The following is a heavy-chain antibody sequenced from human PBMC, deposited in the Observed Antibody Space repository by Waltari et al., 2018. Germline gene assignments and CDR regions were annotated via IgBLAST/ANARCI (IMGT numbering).Heavy chain of an antibody. V-gene: IGHV4-38-2*01. CDR2: IYHSGST. CDR1: GFTFSSYA. J-gene: IGHJ3*02. Sequence: VQLLESGGGLVQPGGSLRLSCAASGFTFSSYAMSWVRQAPGKGLEWIGSIYHSGSTDSNPSLKSRVTISVDTSKNQFSLRLSSVTAADTAVYYCARLIVLVVYGRGESPASYAFDIWGQGTMVTVSS. CDR3: ARLIVLVVYGRGESPASYAFDI. D-gene: IGHD2-8*02.